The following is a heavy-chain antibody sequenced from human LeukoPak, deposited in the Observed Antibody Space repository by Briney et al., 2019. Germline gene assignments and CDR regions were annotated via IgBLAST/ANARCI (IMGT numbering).Heavy chain of an antibody. CDR1: GITFSRSW. CDR3: ARDRGGRSGLDD. V-gene: IGHV3-7*04. J-gene: IGHJ4*02. CDR2: INEDGGEI. Sequence: GGSLRLSCAASGITFSRSWMSWVRQAPGKGLEWVAFINEDGGEIFYVDSVKGRFTISRDNAENFLYLQMNSLRAEDTAVYYCARDRGGRSGLDDWGQGTLVIVSS. D-gene: IGHD2-15*01.